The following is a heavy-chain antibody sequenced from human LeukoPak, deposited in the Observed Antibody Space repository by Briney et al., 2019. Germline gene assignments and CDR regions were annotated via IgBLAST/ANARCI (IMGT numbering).Heavy chain of an antibody. V-gene: IGHV3-7*01. J-gene: IGHJ4*02. Sequence: GXLRLSCAASGFTFTTYYMSWVRQAPGKGLELVANINQDGGTKYYVDSVKGRFTISRDNAINSVFLQMNSLRAEDTAVYYCARENWTNDFWGQGTLVTVSS. CDR1: GFTFTTYY. D-gene: IGHD1/OR15-1a*01. CDR3: ARENWTNDF. CDR2: INQDGGTK.